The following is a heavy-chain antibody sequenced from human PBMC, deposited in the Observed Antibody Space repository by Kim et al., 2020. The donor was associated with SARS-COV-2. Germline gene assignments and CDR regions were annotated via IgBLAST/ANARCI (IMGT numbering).Heavy chain of an antibody. D-gene: IGHD5-12*01. V-gene: IGHV1-69*13. CDR2: FIPIVDTP. CDR3: VRDGVSGYNRPHAY. J-gene: IGHJ4*02. CDR1: GGTFSNYA. Sequence: SVKVSCMASGGTFSNYAISWVRQAPGQGLEWMGGFIPIVDTPTYAQKFQGRVTITADESTSTAYMELSSLRSDDTAVYYCVRDGVSGYNRPHAYWGQGTLVTVSS.